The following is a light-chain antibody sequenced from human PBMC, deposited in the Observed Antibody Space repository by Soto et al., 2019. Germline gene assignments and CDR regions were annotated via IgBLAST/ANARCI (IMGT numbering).Light chain of an antibody. CDR1: SSDVGRYNY. J-gene: IGLJ1*01. CDR2: EVN. CDR3: SSYAGTPSV. V-gene: IGLV2-8*01. Sequence: QSVLTQPPSASGSPGQSVTISCTGTSSDVGRYNYVSWYQQHPGKAPKLMISEVNKRASGVPDRFSGSKSGNTASLTVSGLQAEDEADYYCSSYAGTPSVFGTGTKVTVL.